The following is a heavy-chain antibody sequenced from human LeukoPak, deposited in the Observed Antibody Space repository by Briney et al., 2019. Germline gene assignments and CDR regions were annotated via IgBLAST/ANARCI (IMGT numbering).Heavy chain of an antibody. D-gene: IGHD3-22*01. CDR1: GYTFTGYY. CDR3: ARDLTYYYDSSGSDAFDI. CDR2: INPNSGGT. V-gene: IGHV1-2*02. Sequence: ASVRVSCKASGYTFTGYYMHWVRQAAGQGLEWMGWINPNSGGTNYAQKFQGRVTMNRDTSISTAYMELSRLRSDDTAVYYCARDLTYYYDSSGSDAFDIWGQGTMVTVSS. J-gene: IGHJ3*02.